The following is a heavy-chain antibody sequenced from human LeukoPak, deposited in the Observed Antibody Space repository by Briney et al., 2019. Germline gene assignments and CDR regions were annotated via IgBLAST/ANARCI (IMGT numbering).Heavy chain of an antibody. J-gene: IGHJ4*02. Sequence: ASVKVSCKASGYTFTSYDINWVRQATGQGLEWMGWMNPNSGNTGYAQKFQGRVTMTRNTSISTAYMELSSLRSEDTAVYYCARDLYQNADPTMIVVVMRGDYWGQGTLVTVSS. CDR1: GYTFTSYD. CDR2: MNPNSGNT. D-gene: IGHD3-22*01. CDR3: ARDLYQNADPTMIVVVMRGDY. V-gene: IGHV1-8*02.